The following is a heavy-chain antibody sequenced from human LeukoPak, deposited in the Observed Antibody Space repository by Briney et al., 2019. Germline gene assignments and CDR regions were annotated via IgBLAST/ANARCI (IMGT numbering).Heavy chain of an antibody. J-gene: IGHJ5*02. CDR1: GFTFSSYG. V-gene: IGHV3-30*02. CDR3: AKDLFGYCSSTSCYPHNWFDP. Sequence: GGSLRLSCAASGFTFSSYGMHWVRQAPGKGLEWVAFIRYDGGNKYYADSVKGRFTISRDNSKNTLYLQMNSLRAEDTAVYYCAKDLFGYCSSTSCYPHNWFDPWGQGTLVTVSS. CDR2: IRYDGGNK. D-gene: IGHD2-2*01.